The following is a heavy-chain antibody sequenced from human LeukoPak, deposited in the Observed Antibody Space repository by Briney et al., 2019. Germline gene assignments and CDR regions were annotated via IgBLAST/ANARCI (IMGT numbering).Heavy chain of an antibody. J-gene: IGHJ4*02. V-gene: IGHV3-33*01. CDR2: IWYDGSTQ. D-gene: IGHD3-9*01. CDR3: ATDLGSTTLDY. CDR1: GFTFSNHG. Sequence: GGSLRLSCAASGFTFSNHGMHWVRQASGKGLEWVAIIWYDGSTQYYADSVKGRFTISRDNPKNTLYLQMNTLRAEDSAVYYCATDLGSTTLDYWGQGTLVTVSS.